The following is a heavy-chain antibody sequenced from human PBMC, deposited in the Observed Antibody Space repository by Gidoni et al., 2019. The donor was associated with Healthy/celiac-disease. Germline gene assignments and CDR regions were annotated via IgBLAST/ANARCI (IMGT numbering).Heavy chain of an antibody. CDR2: ISWNSGSI. CDR3: AKDFKSGYSSGWYFDY. J-gene: IGHJ4*02. Sequence: EVQLVESGGGLVQPGRSLRRSCAASGFTFDDYAMHWVRQAPGKGLDWVSGISWNSGSIGYADSVKGRFTISRDNAKNSLYLQMNSLRAEDTALYYCAKDFKSGYSSGWYFDYWGQGTLVTVSS. D-gene: IGHD6-19*01. V-gene: IGHV3-9*01. CDR1: GFTFDDYA.